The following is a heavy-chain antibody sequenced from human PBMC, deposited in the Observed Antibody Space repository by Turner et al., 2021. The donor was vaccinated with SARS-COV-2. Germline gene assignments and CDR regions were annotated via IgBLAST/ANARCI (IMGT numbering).Heavy chain of an antibody. J-gene: IGHJ4*02. CDR1: GFPFSSNA. V-gene: IGHV3-30-3*01. CDR3: ARDVTNGMVGRQGAEGDS. Sequence: QVQLVESGGGVVQPGGSLRLSCASSGFPFSSNAMHWVRQAPGKGLEWVAVILSDGSNEFYADSMQGRFTISRDNSKNTLVLQMNSLRTEDTALYYWARDVTNGMVGRQGAEGDSWGQGTLVTVSS. D-gene: IGHD6-6*01. CDR2: ILSDGSNE.